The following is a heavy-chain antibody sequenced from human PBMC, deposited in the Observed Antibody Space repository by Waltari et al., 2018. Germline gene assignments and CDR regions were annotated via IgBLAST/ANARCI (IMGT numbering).Heavy chain of an antibody. D-gene: IGHD1-7*01. CDR3: AIGGTTVDI. J-gene: IGHJ3*02. Sequence: QVQLVQSGAEVKKPGASVKVSCKVSGYTLSEVSMRWVRQAPGKGLEWWGGCGPEDGETNHAQKCQRRVTMTDDTSTDTAYMELSSLRSEDTAVYYCAIGGTTVDIWGQGTMVTVSS. CDR1: GYTLSEVS. CDR2: CGPEDGET. V-gene: IGHV1-24*01.